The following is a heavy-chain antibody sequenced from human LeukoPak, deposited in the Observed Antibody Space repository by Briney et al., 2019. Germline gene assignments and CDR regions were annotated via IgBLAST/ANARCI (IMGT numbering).Heavy chain of an antibody. CDR1: GYTFTNYD. V-gene: IGHV1-8*01. J-gene: IGHJ4*02. CDR2: MSPRSGNT. Sequence: ASVKVSCKASGYTFTNYDINWVRQATGQGLEWMGWMSPRSGNTGYAQEFQGRVTMTRSTSISTAYMELSSLRSEDTAVYYCARGPPNWGFDYWGQGTLVTVSS. CDR3: ARGPPNWGFDY. D-gene: IGHD7-27*01.